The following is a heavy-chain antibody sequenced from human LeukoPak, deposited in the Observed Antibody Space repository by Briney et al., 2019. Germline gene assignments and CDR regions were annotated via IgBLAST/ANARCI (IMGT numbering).Heavy chain of an antibody. J-gene: IGHJ5*02. CDR1: GFTFGSYA. V-gene: IGHV3-23*01. Sequence: GGSLRLSCAASGFTFGSYAMSWVRQAPGKGLEWVSAISGSGGSTYYADSVKVRFTISRDNSKNTLYLQMNSLRAEDTAVYYCAKEIDYGDANWFDPWGQGTLVTVSS. CDR3: AKEIDYGDANWFDP. D-gene: IGHD4-17*01. CDR2: ISGSGGST.